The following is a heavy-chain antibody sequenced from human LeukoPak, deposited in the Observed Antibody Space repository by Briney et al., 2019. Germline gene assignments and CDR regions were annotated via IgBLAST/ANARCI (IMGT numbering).Heavy chain of an antibody. CDR1: GVTVSTNY. Sequence: GGSLRLSCAVSGVTVSTNYMGWVRQAPGKGLEWVAVISYDGSNKYYADSVKGRFTISRDNSKNTLYLQMNSLRAEDTAVYFCARSRDGYKRFDSWGQGTLVTVSS. V-gene: IGHV3-30-3*01. CDR2: ISYDGSNK. D-gene: IGHD5-24*01. J-gene: IGHJ4*02. CDR3: ARSRDGYKRFDS.